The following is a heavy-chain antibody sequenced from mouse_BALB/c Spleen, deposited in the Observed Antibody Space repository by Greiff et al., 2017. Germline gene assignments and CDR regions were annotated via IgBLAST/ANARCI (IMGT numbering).Heavy chain of an antibody. CDR1: GYTFPEYT. V-gene: IGHV1-18*01. CDR2: INPNNGGT. Sequence: EVQLQQSGPELVKPGASVKISCKTSGYTFPEYTMHWVKQSPGKSLEWIGGINPNNGGTSYNQKFKGKATLTVDKSSSTAYLALRSLTSEDSTVYYCARTEAAMITTHLLPFAYWGQGTLVTVSA. J-gene: IGHJ3*01. CDR3: ARTEAAMITTHLLPFAY. D-gene: IGHD2-4*01.